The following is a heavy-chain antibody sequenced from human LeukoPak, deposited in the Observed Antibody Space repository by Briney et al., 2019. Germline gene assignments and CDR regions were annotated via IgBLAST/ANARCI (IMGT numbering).Heavy chain of an antibody. CDR1: GFTFSSYE. V-gene: IGHV3-74*01. Sequence: PGGSLRLSCAASGFTFSSYEMNWVRQAPGKGLVWVSRINSDGSITSYADSVKGRFTISRDNAKNTLYLQMNSLRVEDTAVYYCARDYNWNPPDYWGQGTLVTVSS. D-gene: IGHD1-1*01. CDR3: ARDYNWNPPDY. J-gene: IGHJ4*02. CDR2: INSDGSIT.